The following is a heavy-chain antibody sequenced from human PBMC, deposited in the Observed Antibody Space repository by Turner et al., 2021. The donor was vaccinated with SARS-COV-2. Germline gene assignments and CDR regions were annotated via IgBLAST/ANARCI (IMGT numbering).Heavy chain of an antibody. Sequence: EVQLVESGGGLIQPGGSLRLSCAASGFTVSSNYMSWVRQAPGKGLEWVSSITGNSNSKYYSQSVEGRFTISRDNVKNSLYLQMNALRAEDTAVYYCVRDPGGVYAMDVWGQGTTVTVSS. CDR2: ITGNSNSK. V-gene: IGHV3-21*06. CDR3: VRDPGGVYAMDV. J-gene: IGHJ6*02. CDR1: GFTVSSNY. D-gene: IGHD3-10*01.